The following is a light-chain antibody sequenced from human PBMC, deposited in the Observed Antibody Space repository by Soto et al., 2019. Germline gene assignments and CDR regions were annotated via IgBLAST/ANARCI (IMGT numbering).Light chain of an antibody. J-gene: IGKJ3*01. Sequence: EIVLTQSPGTLSLSPGERATLSCRASQSVSSSYLAWYQQKPGQAPRLLIYGASSRATGIPDRFSGSGSGTDFTLTISRLEPEDFAVYYCQQYGSSPLFTFGHGTKVYI. CDR1: QSVSSSY. CDR2: GAS. CDR3: QQYGSSPLFT. V-gene: IGKV3-20*01.